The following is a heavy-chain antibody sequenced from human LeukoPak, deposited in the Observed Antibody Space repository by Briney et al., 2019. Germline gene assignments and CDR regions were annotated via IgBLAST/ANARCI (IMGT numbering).Heavy chain of an antibody. Sequence: SETLSLTCTVSGGSISSYYWSWIRQPPGKGLEWIGYIYTSGSTNYNPSLKSRVTISVDTSKNQFSLKLSSVTAADTAVYYCARSWSYYYYYYMYVWGKGTTVTVSS. J-gene: IGHJ6*03. CDR3: ARSWSYYYYYYMYV. CDR1: GGSISSYY. CDR2: IYTSGST. V-gene: IGHV4-4*09. D-gene: IGHD2-8*02.